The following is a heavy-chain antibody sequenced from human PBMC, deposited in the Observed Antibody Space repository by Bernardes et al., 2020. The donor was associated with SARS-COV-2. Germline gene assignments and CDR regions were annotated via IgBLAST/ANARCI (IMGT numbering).Heavy chain of an antibody. CDR3: AGGSRFLALGVFNA. V-gene: IGHV3-23*01. J-gene: IGHJ3*01. CDR2: ISGCGGSS. D-gene: IGHD1-26*01. Sequence: GSLLPSCVASVFIFNYYALGWVLQPPAMGLERVPEISGCGGSSYYADSVKGRFTISRYNSKNTLNLQLNCLRAEDTAVYHGAGGSRFLALGVFNAWGKGTMVTVSS. CDR1: VFIFNYYA.